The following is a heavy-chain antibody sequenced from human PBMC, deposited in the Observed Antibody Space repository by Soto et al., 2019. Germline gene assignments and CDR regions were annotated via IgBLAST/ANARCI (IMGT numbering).Heavy chain of an antibody. CDR2: IYGGGRT. Sequence: GGSLRLSCAASGFTVSSFYMSWVRQAPGKGLEWVSVIYGGGRTYYADSVKGRFTISRDNSKNTLYLQMNSLRVEDTAVYYCARETYPISSGYDYWGQGILVTVSS. J-gene: IGHJ4*02. CDR1: GFTVSSFY. CDR3: ARETYPISSGYDY. D-gene: IGHD6-19*01. V-gene: IGHV3-66*01.